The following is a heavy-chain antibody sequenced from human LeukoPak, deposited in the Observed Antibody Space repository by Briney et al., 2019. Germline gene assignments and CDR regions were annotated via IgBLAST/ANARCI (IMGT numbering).Heavy chain of an antibody. D-gene: IGHD2-2*01. CDR3: ATAYCSSTSCITKKRYYFDY. CDR1: GGSISSGGYY. V-gene: IGHV4-31*03. J-gene: IGHJ4*02. Sequence: SQTLSLTCTVSGGSISSGGYYWSWIRQPPGKGLEWIGEINHSGSTNYNPSLKSRVTISVDTSKNQFSLKLSSVTAADTAVYYCATAYCSSTSCITKKRYYFDYWGQGTLVTVSS. CDR2: INHSGST.